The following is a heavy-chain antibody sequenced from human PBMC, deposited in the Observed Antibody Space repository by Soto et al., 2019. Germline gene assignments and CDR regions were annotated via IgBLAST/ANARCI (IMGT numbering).Heavy chain of an antibody. Sequence: EVQLLESGGGLVQPGGSLRLSCAASGFTFSSYAMSWVRQAPGKGLEWVSAISGSGGSTYYADSVKGRYTISRDNYKNTLYLQMTSLRAEDTAVYYCAKDGVAGPNDAFDLWGQGKMVIVSS. CDR3: AKDGVAGPNDAFDL. D-gene: IGHD2-21*01. V-gene: IGHV3-23*01. CDR2: ISGSGGST. CDR1: GFTFSSYA. J-gene: IGHJ3*01.